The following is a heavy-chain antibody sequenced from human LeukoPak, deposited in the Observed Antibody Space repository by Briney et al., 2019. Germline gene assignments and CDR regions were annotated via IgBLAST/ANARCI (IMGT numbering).Heavy chain of an antibody. D-gene: IGHD4-17*01. CDR1: GFTFSSYG. J-gene: IGHJ4*02. V-gene: IGHV3-30*02. CDR3: AKDPSPYGERPSYYFDY. CDR2: IRYDGSNK. Sequence: GGSLRLSCAASGFTFSSYGMHWVRQAPGKGLEWVAFIRYDGSNKYYADSVKGRFTISRDNSKNTLYLQMNSPRAEDTAVYYCAKDPSPYGERPSYYFDYWGQGTLVTVST.